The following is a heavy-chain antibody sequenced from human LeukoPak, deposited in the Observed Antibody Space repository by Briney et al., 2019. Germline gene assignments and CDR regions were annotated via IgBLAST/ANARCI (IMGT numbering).Heavy chain of an antibody. D-gene: IGHD5-18*01. CDR2: TYYRSKWYN. V-gene: IGHV6-1*01. J-gene: IGHJ3*02. CDR3: ARGIDSYGFFLDI. Sequence: SQTLSLTCAISGDSVSSNSAAWNWITQSPSRGLEWLGRTYYRSKWYNDYAISVKSRITINPDTSKNQFSLQLNSVTPEDTAVYYCARGIDSYGFFLDIWGQGTMVTVSS. CDR1: GDSVSSNSAA.